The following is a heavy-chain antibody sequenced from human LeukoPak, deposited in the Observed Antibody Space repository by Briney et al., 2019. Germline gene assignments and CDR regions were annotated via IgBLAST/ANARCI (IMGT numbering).Heavy chain of an antibody. CDR3: AELDITMIGGV. CDR2: ISSSGSTI. V-gene: IGHV3-11*04. D-gene: IGHD3-10*02. Sequence: PGGSLRLSCAASGLTFSNAWMSWVRQAPGKGLEWVSYISSSGSTIYYADSVKGRFTISRDNAKNSLYLQMNSLRAEDTAVYYCAELDITMIGGVWGKGTTVTISS. CDR1: GLTFSNAW. J-gene: IGHJ6*04.